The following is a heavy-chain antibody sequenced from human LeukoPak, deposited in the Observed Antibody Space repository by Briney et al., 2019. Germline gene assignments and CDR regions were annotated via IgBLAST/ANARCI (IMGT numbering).Heavy chain of an antibody. D-gene: IGHD6-13*01. Sequence: PGGSLRLSCAASGFPFSRYWMSWVRQAPGKGLEWVANIKPDGSEKHYVDSVKGRFTFSRDNAKNSLYLQMNGLRAGDMAVYYCARLAAGSDYFDYWGQGTLVTVSS. CDR1: GFPFSRYW. J-gene: IGHJ4*02. CDR3: ARLAAGSDYFDY. CDR2: IKPDGSEK. V-gene: IGHV3-7*04.